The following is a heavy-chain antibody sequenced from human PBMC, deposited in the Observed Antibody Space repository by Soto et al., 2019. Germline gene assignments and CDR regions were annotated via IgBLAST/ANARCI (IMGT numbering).Heavy chain of an antibody. CDR1: GGSITSSSYY. Sequence: QLQLQESGPGLVKPSETLSLTCTVSGGSITSSSYYWGWIRQPPGKGLEWIGSIYHSGTTYYNPSIRSRVTISVDTSKDQFSLRLSSVTAADTAVYYCARLYPSSGGHSGYIDYWGQETLVTVSS. D-gene: IGHD5-12*01. CDR3: ARLYPSSGGHSGYIDY. J-gene: IGHJ4*02. V-gene: IGHV4-39*01. CDR2: IYHSGTT.